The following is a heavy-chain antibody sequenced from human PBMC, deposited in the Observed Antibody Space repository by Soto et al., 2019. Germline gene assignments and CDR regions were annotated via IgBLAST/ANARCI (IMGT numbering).Heavy chain of an antibody. CDR1: GFTFSTYA. V-gene: IGHV3-23*01. J-gene: IGHJ4*02. D-gene: IGHD3-10*01. Sequence: TVGSLRLSCAASGFTFSTYAMSWVRQAPGKGLEWVSTISDSGGSTYYAASVKGRFTISRDNSKNTLYLLMNSLSAEDTALYYCAKFHGSGTYYNFPDYWGQGTLVTVSS. CDR3: AKFHGSGTYYNFPDY. CDR2: ISDSGGST.